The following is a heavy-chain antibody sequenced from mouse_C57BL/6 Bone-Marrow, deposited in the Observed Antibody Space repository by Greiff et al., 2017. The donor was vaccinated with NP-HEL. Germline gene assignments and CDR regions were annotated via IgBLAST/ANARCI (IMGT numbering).Heavy chain of an antibody. V-gene: IGHV1-26*01. CDR3: ARLSNYWYFDD. CDR2: INPNNGGT. J-gene: IGHJ1*03. CDR1: GYTFTDYY. D-gene: IGHD2-5*01. Sequence: EVQLQQSGPELVKPGASVKISCKASGYTFTDYYMNWVKQSPGKGLEWIGDINPNNGGTSYNQKFKGKATLTVDKSSSTAYMELRSLTSEDSAVYYCARLSNYWYFDDWGKGTTVTVSS.